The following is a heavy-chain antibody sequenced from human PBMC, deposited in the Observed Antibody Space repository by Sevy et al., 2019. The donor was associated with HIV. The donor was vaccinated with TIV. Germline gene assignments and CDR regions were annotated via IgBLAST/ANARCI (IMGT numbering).Heavy chain of an antibody. D-gene: IGHD4-17*01. CDR1: GFTFNRYS. V-gene: IGHV3-30-3*01. Sequence: GGSLRLSCAASGFTFNRYSVHWVRQAPGKGLEWVAVISYAGSNKYYADSVKGRFTISRDNSKNTLYLQMNSLRAEDTAVYYCARDVAFTTEYSYGMDVWGQGTTVTVSS. CDR2: ISYAGSNK. CDR3: ARDVAFTTEYSYGMDV. J-gene: IGHJ6*02.